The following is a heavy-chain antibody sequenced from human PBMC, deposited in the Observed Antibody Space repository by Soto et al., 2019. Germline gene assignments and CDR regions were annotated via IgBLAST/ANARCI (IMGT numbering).Heavy chain of an antibody. J-gene: IGHJ5*02. CDR2: ISSTSNTI. Sequence: GGSLRLSCAASGFTFSTYSMNWVRQAPGKGLEWVSYISSTSNTILYADSVRGRFTISRDNAKNSLYLQMNSLRAEDTAVYYCARDQQLETENWFDPWGQGTLVTVSS. D-gene: IGHD6-6*01. CDR3: ARDQQLETENWFDP. CDR1: GFTFSTYS. V-gene: IGHV3-48*01.